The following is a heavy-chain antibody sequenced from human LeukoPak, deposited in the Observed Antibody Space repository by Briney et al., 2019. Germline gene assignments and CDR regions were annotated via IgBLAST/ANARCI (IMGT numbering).Heavy chain of an antibody. CDR2: FDPEDGET. V-gene: IGHV1-24*01. D-gene: IGHD2-2*01. CDR1: GYTLTELS. J-gene: IGHJ6*03. CDR3: ATDDPQNVVVVPAANYYYYMDV. Sequence: ASVKVSCKVSGYTLTELSTHWVRQAPGKGLEWMGGFDPEDGETIYAQKFQGRVTMTEDTSTDTAYMELSSLRSEDTAVYYCATDDPQNVVVVPAANYYYYMDVWGKGTTVTVSS.